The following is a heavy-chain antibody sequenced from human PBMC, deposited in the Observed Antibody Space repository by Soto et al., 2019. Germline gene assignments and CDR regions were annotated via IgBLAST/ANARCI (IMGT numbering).Heavy chain of an antibody. J-gene: IGHJ6*03. CDR2: IIPILGIA. Sequence: QVQLVQSGAEVKKPGSSVKVSCKASGGTFSSYTISWVRQAPGQGLEWMGRIIPILGIANYAQKFQGRVTITADKSTSTAYMELSSLRSEDTAVYYCARGSELGSNTRENYCDYMDVWGKGTTVTVSS. D-gene: IGHD2-2*01. CDR3: ARGSELGSNTRENYCDYMDV. CDR1: GGTFSSYT. V-gene: IGHV1-69*02.